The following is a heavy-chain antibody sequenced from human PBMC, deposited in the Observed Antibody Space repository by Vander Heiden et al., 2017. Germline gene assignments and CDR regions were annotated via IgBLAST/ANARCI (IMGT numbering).Heavy chain of an antibody. D-gene: IGHD3-22*01. V-gene: IGHV3-23*01. CDR3: AKGQSYYDSSGYSDY. J-gene: IGHJ4*02. CDR1: GLTFSSYA. CDR2: ISGSGGST. Sequence: EVQLLESGGGLVQPGGSLRLSCAASGLTFSSYAMSWVRQAPGKGLEWVSAISGSGGSTYYADSVKGRFTISRDNSKNTLYLQMNSRRAEDTAVYYCAKGQSYYDSSGYSDYWGQGTLVTVSS.